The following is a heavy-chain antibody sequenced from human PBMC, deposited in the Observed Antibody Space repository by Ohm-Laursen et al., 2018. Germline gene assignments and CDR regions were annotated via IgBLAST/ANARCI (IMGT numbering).Heavy chain of an antibody. Sequence: GSLRLSCAASGFTFSGHAMSWVRQAPGKGLEWVSSIRGNAVRTYDADSVKGRFSISRDNSKNTLDLQMNSLRAEDTAVYYCAKGPFIAVAGSNYFFDYWGQGTLVTVSS. V-gene: IGHV3-23*01. CDR1: GFTFSGHA. CDR2: IRGNAVRT. J-gene: IGHJ4*02. CDR3: AKGPFIAVAGSNYFFDY. D-gene: IGHD6-19*01.